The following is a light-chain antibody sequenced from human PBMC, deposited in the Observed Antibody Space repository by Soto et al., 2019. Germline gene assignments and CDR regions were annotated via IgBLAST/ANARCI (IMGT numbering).Light chain of an antibody. Sequence: QSVLTQPPSVSGAXXXXVTISCTRSSSNIGAAYDVHWYQHLPGTAPKLLIYGNNNRPSGVPDRFSGSKSGTSASLAITGLPAEDEADYYCQSYASSLSGWVFGGGTKLTVL. V-gene: IGLV1-40*01. J-gene: IGLJ3*02. CDR1: SSNIGAAYD. CDR2: GNN. CDR3: QSYASSLSGWV.